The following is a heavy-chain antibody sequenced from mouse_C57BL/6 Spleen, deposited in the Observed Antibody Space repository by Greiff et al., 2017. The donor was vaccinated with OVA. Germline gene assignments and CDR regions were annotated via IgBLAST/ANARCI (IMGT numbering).Heavy chain of an antibody. Sequence: VQLQQSGAVLVKPGASVKISCKASGYTFTDYYINWVKQRPGQGLEWIGKIGPGSGSTYYNEKFKGKATLTVDKSSSTAYMELSSLTSEDSAIXFCARDGYYAMDYWGQGTSVTVSS. CDR3: ARDGYYAMDY. J-gene: IGHJ4*01. CDR1: GYTFTDYY. D-gene: IGHD2-3*01. V-gene: IGHV1-77*01. CDR2: IGPGSGST.